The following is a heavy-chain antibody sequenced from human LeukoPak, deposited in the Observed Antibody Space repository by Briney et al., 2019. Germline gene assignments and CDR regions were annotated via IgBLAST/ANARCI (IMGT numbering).Heavy chain of an antibody. D-gene: IGHD5-18*01. V-gene: IGHV5-51*01. CDR1: GYSFTSYW. CDR2: IYPGDSDT. CDR3: ARHREYSYGEYYFDY. Sequence: GESLKISCKGSGYSFTSYWIGWVRQMPGKGLEWMGIIYPGDSDTRYSPSFQGQVTISADKSIRTAYLQWSSLKASDTAMFYCARHREYSYGEYYFDYWGQGTLVTVSS. J-gene: IGHJ4*02.